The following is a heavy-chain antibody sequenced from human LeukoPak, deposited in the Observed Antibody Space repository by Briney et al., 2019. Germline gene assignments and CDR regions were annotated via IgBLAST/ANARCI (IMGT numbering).Heavy chain of an antibody. CDR1: GXSFTSYW. V-gene: IGHV5-10-1*01. D-gene: IGHD3-10*01. CDR2: IDPSDSYT. Sequence: GESLKISCKGSGXSFTSYWISWVRQMPGKGLEWMGRIDPSDSYTNYSPSFQGHLTISADKSISTAYLQWSSLTASDTAMYYCARTSWFGVDYWGQGTLVTVSS. J-gene: IGHJ4*02. CDR3: ARTSWFGVDY.